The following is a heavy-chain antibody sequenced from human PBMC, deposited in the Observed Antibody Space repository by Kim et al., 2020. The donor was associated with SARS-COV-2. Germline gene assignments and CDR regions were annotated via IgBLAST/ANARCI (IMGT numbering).Heavy chain of an antibody. Sequence: ASVKVSCKASGYTFTSYDINWVRQATGQGLEWMGWMNPNSGNTGYAQKFQGRVTMTRNTSISTAYMELSSLRSEDTAVYYCARKSSGYYYYYYGMDVWGQGTTVTVSS. CDR2: MNPNSGNT. CDR1: GYTFTSYD. J-gene: IGHJ6*02. V-gene: IGHV1-8*01. CDR3: ARKSSGYYYYYYGMDV. D-gene: IGHD3-22*01.